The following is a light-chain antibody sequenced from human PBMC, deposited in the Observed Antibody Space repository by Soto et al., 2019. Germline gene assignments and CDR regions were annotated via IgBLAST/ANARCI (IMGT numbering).Light chain of an antibody. Sequence: EIFLTQSPATLSSFPGDRVTLSCRASQYINTRLAWYQHRPGQAPRLLIYQTSIRAAGIPARFSASGSGTDFTLTISDVQPEDFALYYCHQRQSWPRTFGQGTKVDIK. CDR1: QYINTR. V-gene: IGKV3-11*01. CDR3: HQRQSWPRT. J-gene: IGKJ1*01. CDR2: QTS.